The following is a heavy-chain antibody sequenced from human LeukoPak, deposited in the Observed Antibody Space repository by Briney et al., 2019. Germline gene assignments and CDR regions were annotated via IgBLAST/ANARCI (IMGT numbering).Heavy chain of an antibody. CDR2: ISYDGSNT. CDR1: GFTFSNYG. J-gene: IGHJ4*02. D-gene: IGHD6-19*01. V-gene: IGHV3-30*04. Sequence: PGGSLRLSCAASGFTFSNYGIHWLRQAPGKGLEWVALISYDGSNTWYTDSVKGRFTSSRDNSKNTLYLQMNSLRAEDTAVYYCAKDGGSGRLFDYWGQGTLVTVSS. CDR3: AKDGGSGRLFDY.